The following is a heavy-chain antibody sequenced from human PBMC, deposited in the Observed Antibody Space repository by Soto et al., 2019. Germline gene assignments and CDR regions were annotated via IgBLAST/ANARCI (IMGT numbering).Heavy chain of an antibody. CDR2: INPSGGST. V-gene: IGHV1-46*01. Sequence: ASVKVSCKASGYTFTSYYMHWVRQAPGQGLEWMGIINPSGGSTSYAQKFQGRVTMTRDTSTSTVYMELSSLRSEDTAVYYCAGDRVDGESTGYYYYGMDVWGQGTTVTVSS. D-gene: IGHD4-17*01. J-gene: IGHJ6*02. CDR3: AGDRVDGESTGYYYYGMDV. CDR1: GYTFTSYY.